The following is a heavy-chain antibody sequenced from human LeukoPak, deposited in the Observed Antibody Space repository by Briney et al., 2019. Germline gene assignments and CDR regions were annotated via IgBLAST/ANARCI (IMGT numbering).Heavy chain of an antibody. CDR2: IIPIFGTA. CDR1: GGTFSSYA. Sequence: SVKVSCKASGGTFSSYAISWVRQAPGQGLEWMGGIIPIFGTANYAQKFQGRVTITADESTSTAYMELSSLRSEDTAVYYCATRKRGYSYSYFDYWGEGTLVSVSS. J-gene: IGHJ4*02. CDR3: ATRKRGYSYSYFDY. V-gene: IGHV1-69*13. D-gene: IGHD5-18*01.